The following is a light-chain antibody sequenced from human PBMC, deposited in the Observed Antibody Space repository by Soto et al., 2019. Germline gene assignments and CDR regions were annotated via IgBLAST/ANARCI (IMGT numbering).Light chain of an antibody. J-gene: IGKJ1*01. Sequence: EIVMTQSPATLSVSPGERATLSCRASHSVGDNLAWYQHKPGQAPRLLIDGASTGATGIPARFSGSGSGTEFTLTISSLPSEDFAVYYCQQFHHWPGTFGQGTTVEIK. V-gene: IGKV3D-15*01. CDR1: HSVGDN. CDR3: QQFHHWPGT. CDR2: GAS.